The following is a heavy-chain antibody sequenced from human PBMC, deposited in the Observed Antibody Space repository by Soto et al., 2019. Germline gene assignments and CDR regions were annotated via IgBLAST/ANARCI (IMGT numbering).Heavy chain of an antibody. CDR2: IKEDGTEI. D-gene: IGHD2-21*01. CDR3: ASDGDGYNRVAFDI. Sequence: EVQLVESGGGLVQPGGSLRLSCEASGLTFSSYWMSWVRQAPGKGLEWVAIIKEDGTEIYYVDSVRGRFTISRDNAKNSLYLQMNSLRAEDTAVYYCASDGDGYNRVAFDIWGQGTMVTVSS. V-gene: IGHV3-7*04. CDR1: GLTFSSYW. J-gene: IGHJ3*02.